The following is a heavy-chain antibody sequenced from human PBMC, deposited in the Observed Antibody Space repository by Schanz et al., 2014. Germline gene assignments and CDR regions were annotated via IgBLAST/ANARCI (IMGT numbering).Heavy chain of an antibody. Sequence: QVQLVESGGGVVQPGRSLRLSCAASGFIFNDYYMNWIRQAPGKGLEWLSYISRDGTTSYYADSVKGRFTISRDNAKNSVYLQMNTLRAEDTAIYFCARDVYRSGRPFDLWGQGTLVTVSS. V-gene: IGHV3-11*04. CDR2: ISRDGTTS. D-gene: IGHD5-18*01. J-gene: IGHJ5*02. CDR1: GFIFNDYY. CDR3: ARDVYRSGRPFDL.